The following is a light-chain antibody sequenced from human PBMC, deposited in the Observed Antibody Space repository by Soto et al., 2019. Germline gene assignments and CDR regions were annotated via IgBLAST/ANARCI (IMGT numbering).Light chain of an antibody. CDR3: QQYGSSAWR. Sequence: DIVLTQSPGTLCLSPGERATLSCRASQSVTASYLAWYQQKAGQAPRLLIYGASSRATGIPDRFSGSGSGADFTLTISCPEHEDFPVYYCQQYGSSAWRVGQAIKAEIK. CDR1: QSVTASY. J-gene: IGKJ1*01. V-gene: IGKV3-20*01. CDR2: GAS.